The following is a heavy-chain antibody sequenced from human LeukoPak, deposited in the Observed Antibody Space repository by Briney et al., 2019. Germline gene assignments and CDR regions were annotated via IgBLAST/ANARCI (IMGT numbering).Heavy chain of an antibody. CDR2: ISAYNGNT. CDR1: GYTFTSYG. D-gene: IGHD6-13*01. Sequence: ASVKVSCKASGYTFTSYGITWVRQAPGHGLEWMGWISAYNGNTNYAQKLQGRVTMTTDTSTSTAYMELRSLRSDDTAVYYCARDQAPSYSSSWPQFPDYWGQGTLVTVSS. CDR3: ARDQAPSYSSSWPQFPDY. J-gene: IGHJ4*02. V-gene: IGHV1-18*01.